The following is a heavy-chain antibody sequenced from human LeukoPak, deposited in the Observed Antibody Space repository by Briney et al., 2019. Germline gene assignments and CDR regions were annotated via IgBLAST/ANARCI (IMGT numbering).Heavy chain of an antibody. J-gene: IGHJ6*02. CDR3: ARASPGDYYYYGMDV. D-gene: IGHD6-6*01. Sequence: VASVKVSCKASGYTFTGYYMHWVRQAPGQGLEWMGWINPNSGGTNYAQKFQGRVTMTRDTSISTAYMELSRLRSDDTAVYYCARASPGDYYYYGMDVWGQGTTVTVSS. CDR2: INPNSGGT. V-gene: IGHV1-2*02. CDR1: GYTFTGYY.